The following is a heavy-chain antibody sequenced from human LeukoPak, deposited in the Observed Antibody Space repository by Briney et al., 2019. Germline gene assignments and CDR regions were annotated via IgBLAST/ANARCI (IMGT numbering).Heavy chain of an antibody. CDR3: ARDWGGDYVTWYFDL. J-gene: IGHJ2*01. CDR2: LSGRGGNS. CDR1: GFTFSIYV. V-gene: IGHV3-23*01. D-gene: IGHD4-17*01. Sequence: GGSLRLSCAASGFTFSIYVMSWVRQAPGKGLEWVSTLSGRGGNSYYADSVKGRFTISRDNAENSLYLQMNSLRDEDTAVYYCARDWGGDYVTWYFDLWGRGTLVIVSS.